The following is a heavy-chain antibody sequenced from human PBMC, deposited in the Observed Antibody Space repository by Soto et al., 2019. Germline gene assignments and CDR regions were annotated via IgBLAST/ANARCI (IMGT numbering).Heavy chain of an antibody. CDR3: ARGHTTSPNWFDP. J-gene: IGHJ5*02. CDR2: IKQDGSEK. V-gene: IGHV3-7*03. Sequence: GGSLSLSCAAYGFTFSSYWISWVRQAPGKGLEWVANIKQDGSEKFYVDSVKGRFTISKDNAKNSVYLQMNSLRAEDTAVYYCARGHTTSPNWFDPWGQGTLVTVYS. D-gene: IGHD2-2*01. CDR1: GFTFSSYW.